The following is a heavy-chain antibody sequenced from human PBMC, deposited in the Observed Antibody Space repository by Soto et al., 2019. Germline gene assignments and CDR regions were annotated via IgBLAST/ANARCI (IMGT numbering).Heavy chain of an antibody. CDR3: ARTSYSSGWSGDAFDI. D-gene: IGHD6-19*01. Sequence: QVQLVQSGAEVKKPGASVKVSGKASGYTFTGYYMHWVRQAPGQGLEWMGWINPNSGGTNYAQKFQGRVTMTRDTSISTAYMELSRLRSDDTAVYYWARTSYSSGWSGDAFDIWGQGTMVTVSS. J-gene: IGHJ3*02. CDR2: INPNSGGT. CDR1: GYTFTGYY. V-gene: IGHV1-2*02.